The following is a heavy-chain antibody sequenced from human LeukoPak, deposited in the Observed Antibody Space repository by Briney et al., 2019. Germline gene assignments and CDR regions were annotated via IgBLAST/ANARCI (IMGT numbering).Heavy chain of an antibody. Sequence: GGSLRLSCAASGFTFSDYYMSWIRQAPGKGLEWVSAISGSGGSTYYADSVKGRFTISRDNSKNTLYLQMNSLRAEDTAVYYCAKGSYFFLTGYNYFDYWGQGTLVTVSS. CDR3: AKGSYFFLTGYNYFDY. CDR1: GFTFSDYY. V-gene: IGHV3-23*01. D-gene: IGHD3-9*01. CDR2: ISGSGGST. J-gene: IGHJ4*02.